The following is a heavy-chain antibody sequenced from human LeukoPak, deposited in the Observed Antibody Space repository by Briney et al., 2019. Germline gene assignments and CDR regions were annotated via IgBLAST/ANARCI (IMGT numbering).Heavy chain of an antibody. CDR2: ISSSSSYI. D-gene: IGHD3-3*01. Sequence: GGSLRLSCAASGFTFSSYSMNWVRQAPGKGLEWVSSISSSSSYIYYADSVKGRFTISRDNAKNSLYLQMNSLRAEDTAVYYCARDLSRITIFGVVIPLGYWGQGTPVTVSS. CDR3: ARDLSRITIFGVVIPLGY. J-gene: IGHJ4*02. V-gene: IGHV3-21*01. CDR1: GFTFSSYS.